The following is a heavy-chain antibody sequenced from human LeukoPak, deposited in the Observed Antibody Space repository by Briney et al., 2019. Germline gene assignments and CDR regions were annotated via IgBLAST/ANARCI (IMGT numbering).Heavy chain of an antibody. CDR2: ISGSGGST. J-gene: IGHJ4*02. Sequence: GGSLRLSCAASGFTFSSYGMSWVRQASGKGLEWVSAISGSGGSTYYADSVKGRFTISRDNSKNTLYLQMNSLRAEDTAVYYCAKGDPNPYYYGPEDWGQGTLVTVSS. CDR3: AKGDPNPYYYGPED. D-gene: IGHD3-10*01. V-gene: IGHV3-23*01. CDR1: GFTFSSYG.